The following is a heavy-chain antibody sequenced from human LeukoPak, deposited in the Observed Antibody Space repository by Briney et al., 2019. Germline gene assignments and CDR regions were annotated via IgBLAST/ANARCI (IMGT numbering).Heavy chain of an antibody. CDR1: GYTFTSYY. CDR3: ARGGGWYRAYYYYMDV. D-gene: IGHD6-19*01. CDR2: INPNSGGT. Sequence: GASVKVSCKASGYTFTSYYMHWVRQAPGQGLEWMGWINPNSGGTNYAQKLQGRVTMTTDTSTSTAYMELRSLRSDDTAVYYCARGGGWYRAYYYYMDVWGKGTTVTVSS. J-gene: IGHJ6*03. V-gene: IGHV1-2*02.